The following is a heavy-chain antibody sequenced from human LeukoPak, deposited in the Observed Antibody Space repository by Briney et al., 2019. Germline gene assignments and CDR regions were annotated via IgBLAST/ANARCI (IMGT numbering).Heavy chain of an antibody. D-gene: IGHD3/OR15-3a*01. CDR1: GGSISSSSYY. CDR3: ARAPTSKGGYYFWTGYWFDP. Sequence: SETLSLTCTVSGGSISSSSYYWGWIRQPPGKGPEWIGSIYYSGSTYYNPSLKSRVTISVDTSKNQFSLKLSSVTAADTAVYYCARAPTSKGGYYFWTGYWFDPWGQGTLVTVSS. J-gene: IGHJ5*02. CDR2: IYYSGST. V-gene: IGHV4-39*07.